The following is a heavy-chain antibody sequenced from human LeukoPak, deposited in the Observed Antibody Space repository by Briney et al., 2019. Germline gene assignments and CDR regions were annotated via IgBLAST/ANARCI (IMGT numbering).Heavy chain of an antibody. D-gene: IGHD4-17*01. CDR2: INDSGDRT. CDR3: ANRYGSPAVAN. J-gene: IGHJ4*02. CDR1: GFTFSSYA. Sequence: GRSLRLSCAASGFTFSSYAMSWVRQAPGKGLEWVSSINDSGDRTYYADSVKGRFTISRDNSKNTLYLQMNSLRAEDTAVYHCANRYGSPAVANWGQGTLVTVSS. V-gene: IGHV3-23*01.